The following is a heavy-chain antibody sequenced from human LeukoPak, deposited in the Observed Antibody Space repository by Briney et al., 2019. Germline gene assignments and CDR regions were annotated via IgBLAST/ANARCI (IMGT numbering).Heavy chain of an antibody. CDR3: ARDYYGSGSFFDY. CDR1: NGPINTYQ. V-gene: IGHV4-59*01. D-gene: IGHD3-10*01. Sequence: SETLSLTCTVSNGPINTYQWSWIRQPPGKGLEWIGNIHYSGSANYNPSLKSRVIISVDTSKNQFSLKLSPVTAADTAVYYCARDYYGSGSFFDYWGQGTLVTVSS. CDR2: IHYSGSA. J-gene: IGHJ4*02.